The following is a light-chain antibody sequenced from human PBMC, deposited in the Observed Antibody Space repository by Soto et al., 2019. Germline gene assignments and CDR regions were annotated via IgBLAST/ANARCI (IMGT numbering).Light chain of an antibody. CDR2: AAS. CDR1: LGISNY. V-gene: IGKV1-27*01. Sequence: DIQMTQSPSTLSASVGDRVTITCRASLGISNYLAWYQQKAGKVPNLLXYAASTLQSAVPSRFSGSGSGTDVALTISSLQPEDVATYYCQQYNSVWTFGQGTKVDI. CDR3: QQYNSVWT. J-gene: IGKJ1*01.